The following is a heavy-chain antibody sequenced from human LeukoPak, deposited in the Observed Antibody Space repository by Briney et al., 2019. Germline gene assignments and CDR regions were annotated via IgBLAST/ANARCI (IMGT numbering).Heavy chain of an antibody. CDR2: IYYSGST. D-gene: IGHD1-1*01. CDR3: ARPVPSRLGWFDP. CDR1: GGSINTNSYY. Sequence: PSETLSLTCLVSGGSINTNSYYWGWIRQPPGKGLEWIGSIYYSGSTYYNPSLKSRVSISVDTSKNQFSLKLSSVTAADTAVYYCARPVPSRLGWFDPWGQGTLVTVSS. J-gene: IGHJ5*02. V-gene: IGHV4-39*01.